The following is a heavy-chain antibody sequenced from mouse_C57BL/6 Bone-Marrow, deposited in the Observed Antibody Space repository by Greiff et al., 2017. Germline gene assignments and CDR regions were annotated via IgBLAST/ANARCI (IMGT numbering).Heavy chain of an antibody. CDR3: ARWGYDGYPGWYFDV. J-gene: IGHJ1*03. Sequence: QVQLQQSGAELVRPGTSVKVSCKASGYAFTNYLIEWVKQRPGQGLEWIGVINPGSGGTNYNEKFKGKATLTADKSSSTAYMQLSSLTSEDSAVYLCARWGYDGYPGWYFDVWGTGTTVTVSS. D-gene: IGHD2-3*01. V-gene: IGHV1-54*01. CDR1: GYAFTNYL. CDR2: INPGSGGT.